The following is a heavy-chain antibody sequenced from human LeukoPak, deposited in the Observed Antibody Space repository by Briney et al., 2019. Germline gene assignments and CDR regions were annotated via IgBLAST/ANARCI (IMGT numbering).Heavy chain of an antibody. J-gene: IGHJ4*02. Sequence: SETLSPTCAVYGGSFSGYYWSWIRQPPGKGLEWIGEINHSGSTNYNPSLKSRVTISVDTSKNQFSLKLSSVTAADTAVYYCARLGFGVVNIDYWGQGTLVTVSS. CDR2: INHSGST. CDR3: ARLGFGVVNIDY. CDR1: GGSFSGYY. D-gene: IGHD3-3*01. V-gene: IGHV4-34*01.